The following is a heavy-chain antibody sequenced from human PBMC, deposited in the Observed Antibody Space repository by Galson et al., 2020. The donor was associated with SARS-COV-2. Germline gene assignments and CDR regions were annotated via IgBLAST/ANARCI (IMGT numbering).Heavy chain of an antibody. CDR2: IHSSGIP. V-gene: IGHV4-61*02. CDR1: DGSISGLSYY. CDR3: AAGPVAGTGE. Sequence: SQTLSLTCDVSDGSISGLSYYWSWIRQPAGKGLAWIGRIHSSGIPNYNPSLKSRVTISVDTSKNQLSLRLTSVTAADTAVYYCAAGPVAGTGEWGQGTLVTVSA. J-gene: IGHJ4*02. D-gene: IGHD6-19*01.